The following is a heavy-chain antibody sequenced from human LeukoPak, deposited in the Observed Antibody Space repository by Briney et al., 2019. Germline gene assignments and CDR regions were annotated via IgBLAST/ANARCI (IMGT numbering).Heavy chain of an antibody. D-gene: IGHD3-16*01. Sequence: GGSLRLSCAASGFTFSSYSMNWVRQAPGRGLEWVSSISSSGSYIYYEDSVKGRSTISRDNAKNSLYLQMNSLRAEATAVYYCARDVGDYTNWFDPWGQGTLVTVSS. CDR2: ISSSGSYI. J-gene: IGHJ5*02. CDR3: ARDVGDYTNWFDP. CDR1: GFTFSSYS. V-gene: IGHV3-21*01.